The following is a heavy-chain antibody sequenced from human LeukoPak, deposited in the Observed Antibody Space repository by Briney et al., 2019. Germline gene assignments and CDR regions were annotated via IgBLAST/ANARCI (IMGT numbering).Heavy chain of an antibody. J-gene: IGHJ4*02. D-gene: IGHD3-10*01. V-gene: IGHV4-30-2*01. CDR3: ARGAYGSGSVFDY. Sequence: TLSLTCTVSGGSISSGGYYWSWIRQPPGKGLEWIGYIYHSGSTYYNPSLKTRVTISVDTSKNHFSLKLTSVTAADTAVYYCARGAYGSGSVFDYWGRGTLVTVSS. CDR2: IYHSGST. CDR1: GGSISSGGYY.